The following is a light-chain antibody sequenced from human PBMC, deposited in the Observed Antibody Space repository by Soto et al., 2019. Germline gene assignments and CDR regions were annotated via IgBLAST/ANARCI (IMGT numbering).Light chain of an antibody. CDR1: QSISSW. J-gene: IGKJ1*01. Sequence: DIQITQSPSTLSASVGDRVTITCRAGQSISSWLAWYQQKPGKAPKLLIYKASSLESGVPSRFSGSGSGTEFTLTISSLQPDDFATYYCQQYNSYSTFGQGTKVDIK. CDR2: KAS. CDR3: QQYNSYST. V-gene: IGKV1-5*03.